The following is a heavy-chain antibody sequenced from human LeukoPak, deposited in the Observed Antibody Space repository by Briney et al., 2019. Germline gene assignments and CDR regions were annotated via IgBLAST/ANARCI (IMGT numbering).Heavy chain of an antibody. D-gene: IGHD3-16*01. Sequence: SETLSLTCTVSGGSVSSGSYYWSWIRQPPGKGLEWIGDIYYSGNTNYNPSIKSRVTISVDTSNSQFLLKLSSVTAADTAVEYWAEIGAIGRDFDHWGQGTLVTVSS. J-gene: IGHJ4*02. CDR2: IYYSGNT. CDR1: GGSVSSGSYY. V-gene: IGHV4-61*01. CDR3: AEIGAIGRDFDH.